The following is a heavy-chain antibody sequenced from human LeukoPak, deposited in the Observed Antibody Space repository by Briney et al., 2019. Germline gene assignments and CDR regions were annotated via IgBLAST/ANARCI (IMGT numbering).Heavy chain of an antibody. CDR1: GFTFSSYS. CDR3: ARDSGFSGTQRGEY. D-gene: IGHD3/OR15-3a*01. J-gene: IGHJ4*02. V-gene: IGHV3-21*01. CDR2: ISSSSNYI. Sequence: GGSLRLSCAVSGFTFSSYSMNWVRQAPGKGLEWVSSISSSSNYIYYADSVRGRFTISRDNAKNSLSLQMNSLRAEDTAVYYCARDSGFSGTQRGEYWGQGTLVTVSS.